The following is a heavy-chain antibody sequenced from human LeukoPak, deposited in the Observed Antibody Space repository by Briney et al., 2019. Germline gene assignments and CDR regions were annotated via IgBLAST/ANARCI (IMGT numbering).Heavy chain of an antibody. J-gene: IGHJ5*02. CDR3: ARHRITIFGVVIIGNWFDP. Sequence: PSQTLSLTCTVSGGSISSGGYYWSWIRQHPGKGLEWIGYIYYSGSTYYNPSLKSRVTISVDTSKNQFSLKLSSVTAADTAVYYCARHRITIFGVVIIGNWFDPWGQGTLVTVSS. CDR1: GGSISSGGYY. CDR2: IYYSGST. V-gene: IGHV4-31*03. D-gene: IGHD3-3*01.